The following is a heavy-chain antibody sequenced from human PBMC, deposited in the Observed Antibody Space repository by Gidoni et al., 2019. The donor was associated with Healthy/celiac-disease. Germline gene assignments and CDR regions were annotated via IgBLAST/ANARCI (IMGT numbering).Heavy chain of an antibody. D-gene: IGHD2-15*01. V-gene: IGHV3-33*01. CDR2: IWYDGSNK. Sequence: QVQLVESGGGVVQTGRSLRLSCAASGFTFSSYGMHWVRQAPGKGLEWVAVIWYDGSNKYYADSVKGRFTISRDNSKNTLYLQMNSLRAEDTAVYYCAREVGYCSGGSCYPLDYYYGMDVWGQGTTVTVSS. J-gene: IGHJ6*02. CDR1: GFTFSSYG. CDR3: AREVGYCSGGSCYPLDYYYGMDV.